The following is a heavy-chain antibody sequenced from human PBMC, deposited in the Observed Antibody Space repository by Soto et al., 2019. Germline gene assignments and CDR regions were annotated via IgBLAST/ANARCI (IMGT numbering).Heavy chain of an antibody. CDR2: IIPFFKGT. CDR3: ARDVPLNYYDSTYSYYALDV. D-gene: IGHD3-22*01. J-gene: IGHJ6*02. V-gene: IGHV1-69*01. Sequence: QVQLVQSGAEVKKPGSWVKVSCKASGGAFSGHAISWLRQAPGQGLEWMGQIIPFFKGTKYAQKFQGRVTINADDSTSTAYMDLSSLTSEDTAVYYCARDVPLNYYDSTYSYYALDVWGQGTTVTVSS. CDR1: GGAFSGHA.